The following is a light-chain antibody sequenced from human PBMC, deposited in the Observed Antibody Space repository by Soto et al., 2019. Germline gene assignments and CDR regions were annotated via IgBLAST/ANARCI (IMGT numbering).Light chain of an antibody. CDR3: MQGTHWPRT. Sequence: VVMTQSPLFLRVTLGQASSISCRSSQSLVFTDGETYLNWFQQRPGKSPRXLIYQVSNRDSGVPERFRGSGSGTDFTLKISRVAAEDVEIYYCMQGTHWPRTFGQGTKVDIK. J-gene: IGKJ1*01. CDR1: QSLVFTDGETY. CDR2: QVS. V-gene: IGKV2-30*01.